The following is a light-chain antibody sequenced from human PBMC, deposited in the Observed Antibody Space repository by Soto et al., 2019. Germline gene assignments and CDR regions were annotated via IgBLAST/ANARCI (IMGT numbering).Light chain of an antibody. V-gene: IGKV3-15*01. CDR1: QTVVTH. CDR2: DAS. CDR3: QQYNKWPRT. Sequence: EVVMTQSPVTLSLSPGDRATVSCRASQTVVTHLAWFQQKPGQPPRLLIYDASATATGIPARFSGSGSGTAFTLTISSLQSEDFAVYSCQQYNKWPRTFGQGTKVE. J-gene: IGKJ1*01.